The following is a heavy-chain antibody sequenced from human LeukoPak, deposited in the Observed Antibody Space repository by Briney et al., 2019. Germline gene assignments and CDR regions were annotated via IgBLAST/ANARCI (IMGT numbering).Heavy chain of an antibody. CDR3: ATPDVVVPAAITLGY. Sequence: GGSLRLSCAASGFTFSSYAMSWVRQAPGKGLEWVSVISGSGGSTDYADSVKGRFTISRDNSKNTLYLQMNSLRAEDTAVYYCATPDVVVPAAITLGYWGQGALVTVSS. CDR2: ISGSGGST. V-gene: IGHV3-23*01. J-gene: IGHJ4*02. D-gene: IGHD2-2*01. CDR1: GFTFSSYA.